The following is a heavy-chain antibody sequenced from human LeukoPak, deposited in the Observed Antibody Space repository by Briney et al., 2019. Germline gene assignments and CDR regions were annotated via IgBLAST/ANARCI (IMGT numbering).Heavy chain of an antibody. V-gene: IGHV3-43D*03. J-gene: IGHJ4*02. CDR3: AKGDSGYDRGGIGY. D-gene: IGHD5-12*01. CDR2: ISWDGGST. Sequence: GGSLRLSCAASGFTFDDYAMHWVRQAPGKGLEWVSLISWDGGSTYYADSVKGRFTISRDNSKNSLYLQMNSLRAEDTALYYCAKGDSGYDRGGIGYWGQGTLVTVSS. CDR1: GFTFDDYA.